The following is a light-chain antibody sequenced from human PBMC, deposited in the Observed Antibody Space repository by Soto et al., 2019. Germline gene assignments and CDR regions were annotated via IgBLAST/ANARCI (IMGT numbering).Light chain of an antibody. CDR2: YDD. Sequence: QSALTQPPSVSEAPRQRVTISCSGSSSNIGNNAVNWYQQLPGKAPKLLIYYDDLLPSGVSDRFSGSKSGTSASLAISGLRSEDEADYYCAAWDDSLNGWVFGGGTKLTVL. J-gene: IGLJ3*02. CDR3: AAWDDSLNGWV. V-gene: IGLV1-36*01. CDR1: SSNIGNNA.